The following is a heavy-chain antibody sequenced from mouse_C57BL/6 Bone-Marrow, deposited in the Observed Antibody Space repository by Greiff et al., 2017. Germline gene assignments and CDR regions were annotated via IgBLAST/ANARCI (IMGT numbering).Heavy chain of an antibody. CDR2: IWSGGST. CDR3: ARNGEYYGSSFYYAMDY. CDR1: GFSLTSYG. J-gene: IGHJ4*01. V-gene: IGHV2-2*01. Sequence: QVQLQQSGPGLVQPSQSLSITCTVSGFSLTSYGVHWVRQSPGQGLEWLGVIWSGGSTDYNAAFISRLSISKDNSKSQVFFKMNSLQADDTAIYYCARNGEYYGSSFYYAMDYWGQGTSVTVSS. D-gene: IGHD1-1*01.